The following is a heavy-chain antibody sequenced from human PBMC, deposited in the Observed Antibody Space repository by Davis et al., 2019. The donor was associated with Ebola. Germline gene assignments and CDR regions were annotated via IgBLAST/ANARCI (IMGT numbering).Heavy chain of an antibody. CDR3: ARPTYGGYGGYNWFDP. J-gene: IGHJ5*02. V-gene: IGHV4-39*01. D-gene: IGHD4-17*01. Sequence: PSETLSLTCTVSGGSISSSSYYWGWIRQPPGKGLEWIGSIYYSGSTYYNPSLKSRVTISVDTSKNQFSLKLSSVTAADTAVYYCARPTYGGYGGYNWFDPWGQGTLVTVSS. CDR2: IYYSGST. CDR1: GGSISSSSYY.